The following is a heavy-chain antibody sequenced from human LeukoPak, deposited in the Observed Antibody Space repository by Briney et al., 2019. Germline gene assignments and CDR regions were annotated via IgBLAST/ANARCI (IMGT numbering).Heavy chain of an antibody. D-gene: IGHD4-17*01. V-gene: IGHV4-34*01. J-gene: IGHJ4*02. Sequence: SETLSLTCAVSRGSLNDYYWSGVRQTPGRGLEWIGEINHSGYTNDSPSLKSRVTLSIDTSKQQFSLNLRSVTVADTGIYYCTRMTTGNDYWGQGTLVTVSS. CDR1: RGSLNDYY. CDR3: TRMTTGNDY. CDR2: INHSGYT.